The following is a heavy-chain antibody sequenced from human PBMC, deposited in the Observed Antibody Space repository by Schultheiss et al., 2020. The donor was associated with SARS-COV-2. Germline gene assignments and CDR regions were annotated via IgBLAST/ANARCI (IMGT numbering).Heavy chain of an antibody. CDR2: IKQDGSEK. D-gene: IGHD2-21*01. Sequence: GGSLRLSCAASGFTFSSYAMSWVRQAPGKGLEWVANIKQDGSEKYYVDSVKGRFTISRDNSKNTLYLQMNSLKTEDTAVYYCAREQVSIDYYYYGMDVWGQGTTVTVSS. CDR1: GFTFSSYA. CDR3: AREQVSIDYYYYGMDV. J-gene: IGHJ6*02. V-gene: IGHV3-7*01.